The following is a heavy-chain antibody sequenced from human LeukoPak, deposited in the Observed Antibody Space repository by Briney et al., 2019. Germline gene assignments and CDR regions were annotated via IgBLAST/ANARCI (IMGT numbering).Heavy chain of an antibody. V-gene: IGHV4-4*07. CDR3: ARDRSLRLPHYYYMDV. CDR2: IYTSGST. D-gene: IGHD5-12*01. CDR1: GGSISSYY. J-gene: IGHJ6*03. Sequence: SETLSLTCTVSGGSISSYYWSWIRQPAGKGLEWIGRIYTSGSTNYNPSLKSRVTMSVDTSKNQFSLKLSSVTAADTAVYYCARDRSLRLPHYYYMDVWGKGTTVTVSS.